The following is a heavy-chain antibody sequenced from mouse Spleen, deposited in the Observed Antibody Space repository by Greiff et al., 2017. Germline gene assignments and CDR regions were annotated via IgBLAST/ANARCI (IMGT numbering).Heavy chain of an antibody. V-gene: IGHV1-61*01. D-gene: IGHD2-4*01. CDR3: AREGYDYEFDY. CDR2: IYPSDSET. Sequence: QVQLQQPGAELVRPGSSVKLSCKASGYTFTSYWMDWVKQRPGQGLEWIGNIYPSDSETHYNQKFKDKATLTVDKSSSTAYMQLSSLTSEDSAVYYCAREGYDYEFDYWGQGTTLTVSS. J-gene: IGHJ2*01. CDR1: GYTFTSYW.